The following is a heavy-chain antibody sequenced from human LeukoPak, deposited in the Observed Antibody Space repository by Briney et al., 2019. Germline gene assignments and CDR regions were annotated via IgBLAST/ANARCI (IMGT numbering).Heavy chain of an antibody. CDR3: ARASGGYGGNFDY. Sequence: SETLSLTCTVSGGSISGYYWTRIRQPPGKGLEWIGYIYNSGSTNYNPSLKGRLSMSVDRSKNQFSLRLSSVTAADTAVYYCARASGGYGGNFDYWGQGTLVTVSS. CDR1: GGSISGYY. J-gene: IGHJ4*02. CDR2: IYNSGST. D-gene: IGHD2-15*01. V-gene: IGHV4-59*01.